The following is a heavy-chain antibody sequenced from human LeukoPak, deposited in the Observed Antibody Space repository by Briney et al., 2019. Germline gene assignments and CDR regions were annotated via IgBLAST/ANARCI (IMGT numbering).Heavy chain of an antibody. Sequence: SETLSLTCTVSGYSISSGYYWGWIRRPPGKGLEWIGSIYYSGSTYYNPSLKSRVTISVDTSKNQFSLKLSSVTAADTAVYYCARERRKFITGTTREYYFDYWGQGTLVTVSS. D-gene: IGHD1-20*01. V-gene: IGHV4-38-2*02. CDR2: IYYSGST. J-gene: IGHJ4*02. CDR1: GYSISSGYY. CDR3: ARERRKFITGTTREYYFDY.